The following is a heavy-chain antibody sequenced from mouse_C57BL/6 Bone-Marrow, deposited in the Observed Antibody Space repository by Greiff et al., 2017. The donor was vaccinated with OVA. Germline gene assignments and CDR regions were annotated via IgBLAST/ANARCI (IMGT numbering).Heavy chain of an antibody. D-gene: IGHD1-1*01. Sequence: EVKLVESGGGLVQPGGSLSLSCAASGFTFTDYYMSWVRQPPGKALEWLGFIRNKANGYTTEYSASVKGRFTISRDNSQSILYLQMNALRAEDSATYYCARFHDYGSSYVGIYYAMDYWGQGTSVTVSS. J-gene: IGHJ4*01. V-gene: IGHV7-3*01. CDR3: ARFHDYGSSYVGIYYAMDY. CDR1: GFTFTDYY. CDR2: IRNKANGYTT.